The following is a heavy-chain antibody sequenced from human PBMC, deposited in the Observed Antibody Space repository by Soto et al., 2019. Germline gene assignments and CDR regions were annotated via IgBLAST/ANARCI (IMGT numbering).Heavy chain of an antibody. J-gene: IGHJ6*02. CDR2: IIPIFGTA. CDR1: GGTFSSYA. CDR3: ARAASGYLLLGYYYYGMDV. V-gene: IGHV1-69*13. Sequence: ASVKVSCKASGGTFSSYAISWVRQAPGQGLEWMGGIIPIFGTANYAQKFQGRVTITADESTSTAYMELSSLRSEDTAVYYCARAASGYLLLGYYYYGMDVWGQGTTVTVSS. D-gene: IGHD3-3*01.